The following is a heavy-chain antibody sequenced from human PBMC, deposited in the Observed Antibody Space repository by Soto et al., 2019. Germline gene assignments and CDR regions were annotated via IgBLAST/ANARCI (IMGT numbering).Heavy chain of an antibody. V-gene: IGHV3-74*01. J-gene: IGHJ4*02. CDR2: VDSDGSGT. Sequence: EVQLVEYVGDSVQPGRSLRLSCVASGITFSGYWMHWVRQVPGKGRVWVARVDSDGSGTSYADSVKGRFTISRDNAKNTLYLQMNSLRVEDTAVYYCATVFEHWGQGIPVTVSS. CDR3: ATVFEH. CDR1: GITFSGYW.